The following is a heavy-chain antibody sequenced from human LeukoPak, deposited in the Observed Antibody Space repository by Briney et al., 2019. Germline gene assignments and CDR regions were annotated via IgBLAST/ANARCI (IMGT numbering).Heavy chain of an antibody. CDR2: VYLSGST. CDR1: GGSVSSDTYY. Sequence: PSETLSLTCTVSGGSVSSDTYYWSWIRQPPGKELEWIGYVYLSGSTKYNPSLKSRVTISVDTSKNQFSLKLSSVTAADTAVYYCARVLRGGYYGNWFDPWGQGTLVTVSS. J-gene: IGHJ5*02. CDR3: ARVLRGGYYGNWFDP. D-gene: IGHD1-26*01. V-gene: IGHV4-61*01.